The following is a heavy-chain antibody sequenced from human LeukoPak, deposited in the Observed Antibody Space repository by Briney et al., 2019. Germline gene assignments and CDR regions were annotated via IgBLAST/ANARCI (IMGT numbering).Heavy chain of an antibody. J-gene: IGHJ4*02. V-gene: IGHV5-51*01. Sequence: GESLKISCQASGYYFSTHWIALVRQMPGKGLEWMGMIYPADSDIRYSPSFEGQVTISADKSFHTAFLQWTSLKASDTAMYYCARLRREYDLLSGMSYWGQGTLVSVSS. CDR3: ARLRREYDLLSGMSY. CDR1: GYYFSTHW. D-gene: IGHD3-3*01. CDR2: IYPADSDI.